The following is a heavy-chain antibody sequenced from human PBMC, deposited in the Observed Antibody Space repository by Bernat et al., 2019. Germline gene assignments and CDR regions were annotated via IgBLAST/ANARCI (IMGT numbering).Heavy chain of an antibody. CDR2: TYYRSKWYN. D-gene: IGHD6-19*01. V-gene: IGHV6-1*01. Sequence: QVQLQQSGPGLVKPSQTLSLTCAISGDSVSSNSAAWNWIRQSPSRGLEWLGRTYYRSKWYNDYAVSVKSRITINPDTFKNQFSLQLNSVTPEDTAVYYCARDRFSAVAGNKRSFDYWGQGTLVTVSS. J-gene: IGHJ4*02. CDR3: ARDRFSAVAGNKRSFDY. CDR1: GDSVSSNSAA.